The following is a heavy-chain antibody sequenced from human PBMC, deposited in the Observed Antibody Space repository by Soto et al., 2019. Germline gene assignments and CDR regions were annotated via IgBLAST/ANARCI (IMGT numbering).Heavy chain of an antibody. CDR1: GFTFSSYA. CDR3: AKAPLIRCSGGSCYYFDY. V-gene: IGHV3-23*01. CDR2: ISGSGGST. Sequence: SLRLSCAASGFTFSSYAMSWVRQAPGKGLEWVSAISGSGGSTYYADSVKGRFTISRDNSKNTLYLQMNSLRAEDTAVYYCAKAPLIRCSGGSCYYFDYWGQGTLVTVS. J-gene: IGHJ4*02. D-gene: IGHD2-15*01.